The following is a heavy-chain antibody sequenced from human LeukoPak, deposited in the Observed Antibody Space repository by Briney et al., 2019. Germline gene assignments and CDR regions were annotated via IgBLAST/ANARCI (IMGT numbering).Heavy chain of an antibody. J-gene: IGHJ6*03. CDR1: GGSISSSSYY. V-gene: IGHV4-39*07. Sequence: SETLSLTCTVSGGSISSSSYYWGWIRQPPGKGLEWIGSIYYSGSTYYNPSPKSRVTISVDTPKNQFSLKLSSVTAADTAVYYCAARRGTIFGVVWDYYYMDVWGKGTTVTVSS. D-gene: IGHD3-3*01. CDR2: IYYSGST. CDR3: AARRGTIFGVVWDYYYMDV.